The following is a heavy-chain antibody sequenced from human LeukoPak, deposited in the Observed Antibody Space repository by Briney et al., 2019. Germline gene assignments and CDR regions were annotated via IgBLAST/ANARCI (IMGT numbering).Heavy chain of an antibody. CDR1: GGSISSYY. V-gene: IGHV4-59*01. CDR2: IYYSGST. CDR3: AREPYSSSFFDS. Sequence: SETLSLTCTVSGGSISSYYWSWIRQPPGKGLEWIGYIYYSGSTNYNPSLKSRVTISVDTSKNQFFLKLRFVTAADTAVYYCAREPYSSSFFDSWGQGTLVTVSS. D-gene: IGHD6-6*01. J-gene: IGHJ4*02.